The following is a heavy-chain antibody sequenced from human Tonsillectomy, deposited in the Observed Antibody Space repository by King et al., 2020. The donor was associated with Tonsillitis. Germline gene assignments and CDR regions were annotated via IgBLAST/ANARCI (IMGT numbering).Heavy chain of an antibody. CDR3: ARYDSTGAGAFDI. CDR1: GYSFTRYW. CDR2: IYPGDSET. J-gene: IGHJ3*02. V-gene: IGHV5-51*01. Sequence: QLVQSGAEVKKPGESLKISCKGSGYSFTRYWIVWVRQMPGKGLEWMGIIYPGDSETRYSPSVQGQVTISAEQSISTAFLQWSRLKASDSAIYYCARYDSTGAGAFDIWGQGTMVTVSS. D-gene: IGHD3-22*01.